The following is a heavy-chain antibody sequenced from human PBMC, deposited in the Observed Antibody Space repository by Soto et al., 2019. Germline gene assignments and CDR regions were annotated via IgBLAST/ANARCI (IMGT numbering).Heavy chain of an antibody. CDR2: IYYSGST. Sequence: QLQLQESGPGLVKPSETLSLTCTVSGGSISSSSYYWGWIRQPPGKGLEWIGSIYYSGSTYYNPSLKSRVTISVDTSQHQFSLQLSSVTAADTAVYYCARHSGTVTTSSWFDPWGQGTLVTVSS. V-gene: IGHV4-39*01. CDR3: ARHSGTVTTSSWFDP. J-gene: IGHJ5*02. CDR1: GGSISSSSYY. D-gene: IGHD4-17*01.